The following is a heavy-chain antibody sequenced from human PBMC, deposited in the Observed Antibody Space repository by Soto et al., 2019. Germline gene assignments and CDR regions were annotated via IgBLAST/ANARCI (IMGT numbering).Heavy chain of an antibody. CDR3: VKVGGERVVPAAIDYYYYGMDV. J-gene: IGHJ6*02. V-gene: IGHV3-30*18. D-gene: IGHD2-2*01. Sequence: GGSLRLSCAASGFTFSSYGMHWVRQAPGKGLEWVAVISYDGSNKYYADSVKGRFTISRDNSKNTLYLQMNSLRAEDTAVYYCVKVGGERVVPAAIDYYYYGMDVWGQGTTVTVSS. CDR1: GFTFSSYG. CDR2: ISYDGSNK.